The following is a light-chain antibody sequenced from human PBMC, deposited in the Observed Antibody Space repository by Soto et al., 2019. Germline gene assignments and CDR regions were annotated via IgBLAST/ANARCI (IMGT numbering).Light chain of an antibody. Sequence: DIQMTQSPSSLSASVGDRVTITCRASQGISNYLAWYQQKPGKVPKLLIYAASTLQSGVPSRFSGSGSGTDFTLTISSLQPEDVATYYCHKYNSASLFTFGPGTKVDIK. J-gene: IGKJ3*01. CDR3: HKYNSASLFT. CDR1: QGISNY. V-gene: IGKV1-27*01. CDR2: AAS.